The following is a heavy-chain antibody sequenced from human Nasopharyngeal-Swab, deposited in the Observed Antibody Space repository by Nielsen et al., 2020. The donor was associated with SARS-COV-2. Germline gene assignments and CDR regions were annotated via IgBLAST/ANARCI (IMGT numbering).Heavy chain of an antibody. D-gene: IGHD6-13*01. CDR2: INPSGGST. CDR3: ARDGIAAAGPQLYYYYYGMDV. V-gene: IGHV1-46*01. CDR1: GYTFTSYY. Sequence: ASVKVSCKASGYTFTSYYMHWVRQAPGQGLEWMGIINPSGGSTSYAQKFQERVTITRDTSTSTVYMELSSLRSEDTAVYYCARDGIAAAGPQLYYYYYGMDVWGQGTTVTVSS. J-gene: IGHJ6*02.